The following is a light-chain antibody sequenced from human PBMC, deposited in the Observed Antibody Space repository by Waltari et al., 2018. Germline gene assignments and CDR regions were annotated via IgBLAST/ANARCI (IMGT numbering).Light chain of an antibody. CDR1: QPVDNRF. CDR3: HQCGGSQRT. J-gene: IGKJ4*01. V-gene: IGKV3-20*01. Sequence: ENGLTQSPVTLSLSPGERAILSCRASQPVDNRFLAWYQLKPGQAPRLLIHDASSRATGIPDRFSGSGSGTDFTLTISRLEPEDSAVYYCHQCGGSQRTFGGGTKV. CDR2: DAS.